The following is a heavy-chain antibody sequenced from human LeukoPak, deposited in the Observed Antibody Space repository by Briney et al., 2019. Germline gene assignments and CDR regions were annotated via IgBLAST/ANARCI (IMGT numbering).Heavy chain of an antibody. CDR3: ARDEGYCTNGVPMPCYNWFDP. Sequence: GGSLRLSCAASGFTFSDYYMSWIRQAPGEGLEWVSYISSSGSTIYYADSVKGRFTISRDNAKNSLYLQMNSLRAEDTAVYYCARDEGYCTNGVPMPCYNWFDPWGQGTLVTVSS. CDR1: GFTFSDYY. J-gene: IGHJ5*02. V-gene: IGHV3-11*01. CDR2: ISSSGSTI. D-gene: IGHD2-8*01.